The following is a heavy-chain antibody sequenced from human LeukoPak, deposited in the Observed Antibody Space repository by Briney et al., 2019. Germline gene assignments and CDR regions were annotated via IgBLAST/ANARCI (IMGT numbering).Heavy chain of an antibody. Sequence: GGSLRLSCAASGFTFSSYSMNWVRQAPGKGLEWVSSISTSSSYIHYADSVKGRFTISRDNAKNSLYLQMNSLRAEDTAVYYCARGSGSNDYWGQGTLVTVSS. V-gene: IGHV3-21*01. D-gene: IGHD3-10*01. J-gene: IGHJ4*02. CDR2: ISTSSSYI. CDR3: ARGSGSNDY. CDR1: GFTFSSYS.